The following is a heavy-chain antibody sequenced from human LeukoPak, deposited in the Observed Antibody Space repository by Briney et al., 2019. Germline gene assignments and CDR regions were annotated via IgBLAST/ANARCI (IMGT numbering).Heavy chain of an antibody. CDR3: ARDSGISYYYYYMDV. D-gene: IGHD1-1*01. CDR2: IYTSGST. V-gene: IGHV4-4*07. CDR1: GGSISTYY. J-gene: IGHJ6*03. Sequence: PSETLSLTCTVSGGSISTYYWSWIRQPAGKGLEWIGRIYTSGSTSYNPSLKSRVTMSVDTSKNQFSLKLSSVTAADTAVYYCARDSGISYYYYYMDVWGKGTTVTVSS.